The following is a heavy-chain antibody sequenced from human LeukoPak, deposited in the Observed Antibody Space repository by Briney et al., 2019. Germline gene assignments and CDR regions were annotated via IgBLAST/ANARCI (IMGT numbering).Heavy chain of an antibody. CDR2: FDPEDGET. V-gene: IGHV1-24*01. J-gene: IGHJ3*02. D-gene: IGHD4-17*01. CDR1: GYTLTELS. CDR3: ATDRSYGDYVQDAFDI. Sequence: ASVKVSCKVSGYTLTELSMHWVRQAPGKGLEWMGGFDPEDGETIYAQKFQGRVTMTEDTSTDTAYMELSSLRSEDTAVYYCATDRSYGDYVQDAFDIWGQGTMVTVSS.